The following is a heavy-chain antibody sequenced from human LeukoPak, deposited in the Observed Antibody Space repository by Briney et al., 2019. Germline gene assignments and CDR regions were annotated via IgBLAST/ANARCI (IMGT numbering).Heavy chain of an antibody. CDR3: AWGIAAAAFFGYGMDV. D-gene: IGHD6-13*01. V-gene: IGHV1-69*13. J-gene: IGHJ6*02. Sequence: SAKVSCKASGGTFSSYAISWVRQAPGQGLEWMGGIIPIFGTANYAQKFQGRVTITADESTSTAYMELSSLRSEDTAVYYCAWGIAAAAFFGYGMDVWGQGTTVTVSS. CDR1: GGTFSSYA. CDR2: IIPIFGTA.